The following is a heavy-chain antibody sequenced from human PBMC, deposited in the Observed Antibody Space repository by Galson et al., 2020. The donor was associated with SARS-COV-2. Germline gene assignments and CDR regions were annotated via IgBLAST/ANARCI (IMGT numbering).Heavy chain of an antibody. J-gene: IGHJ6*02. CDR1: GFTFSNAW. CDR3: TTDLPRDIVVVPAAMFYYYYGMDV. CDR2: IKSKTDGGTT. D-gene: IGHD2-2*01. Sequence: GGSLRLSCAASGFTFSNAWMSWVRQAPGKGLEWVGRIKSKTDGGTTDYAAPVKGRFTISRDDSKNTLYLQMNSLKTEDTAVYYCTTDLPRDIVVVPAAMFYYYYGMDVWGQGTTVTVSS. V-gene: IGHV3-15*01.